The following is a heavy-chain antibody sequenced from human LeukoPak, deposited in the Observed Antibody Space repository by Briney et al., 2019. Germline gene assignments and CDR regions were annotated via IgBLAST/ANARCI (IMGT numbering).Heavy chain of an antibody. CDR3: TTYTYYELSYFDN. CDR2: FHPDHGER. J-gene: IGHJ4*02. Sequence: GASVKVSCKVSGYTLIEVSIHWVRQAPGKGLEWMRGFHPDHGERIFAQKFQDRLTMTEDTSTDTAYMELTSLRSEDTAMYYCTTYTYYELSYFDNWGQGTLVTVSS. D-gene: IGHD3-22*01. CDR1: GYTLIEVS. V-gene: IGHV1-24*01.